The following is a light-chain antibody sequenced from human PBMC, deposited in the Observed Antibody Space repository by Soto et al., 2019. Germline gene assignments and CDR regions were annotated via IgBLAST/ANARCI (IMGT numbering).Light chain of an antibody. J-gene: IGKJ4*01. CDR2: GAS. V-gene: IGKV3-20*01. CDR1: QSVSSSF. Sequence: EIVLTQSPGTLSLSPRESATLSCRASQSVSSSFLHWYQQKPGQAPRLLIYGASSRATGIPARFSGSGSGTDFTLTISRLEPEDFAVYYCQQYDSSPLTFGGGTKVEIK. CDR3: QQYDSSPLT.